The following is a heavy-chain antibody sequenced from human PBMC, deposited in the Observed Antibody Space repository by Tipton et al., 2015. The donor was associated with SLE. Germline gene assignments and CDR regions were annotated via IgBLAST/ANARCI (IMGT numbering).Heavy chain of an antibody. V-gene: IGHV4-4*09. CDR3: ARNGYDFWIGYYHHVFDV. Sequence: TLSLTCIVSGGSITGYYWSWIRQPPGKRLEWIGYIDQFGSANYNPSLQNRVTISVGRSKTQFSLKLRSVSAADSAMYYCARNGYDFWIGYYHHVFDVWGQGTMLTVSS. CDR2: IDQFGSA. J-gene: IGHJ3*01. CDR1: GGSITGYY. D-gene: IGHD3-3*01.